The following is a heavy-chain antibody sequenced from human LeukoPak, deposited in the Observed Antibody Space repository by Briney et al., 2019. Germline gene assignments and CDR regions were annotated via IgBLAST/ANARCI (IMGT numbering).Heavy chain of an antibody. CDR3: ARDPYSGNYGNDYYYYMDV. CDR2: IKQDGSEK. J-gene: IGHJ6*03. CDR1: GFTFSSYW. Sequence: GGSLRLSCAASGFTFSSYWMSWVRQAPGKGLEWVAHIKQDGSEKYYVDSVKGRFTISRDNAKNSLYLQMNSLSPDDTAVYFCARDPYSGNYGNDYYYYMDVWGKGTTVTISS. D-gene: IGHD1-26*01. V-gene: IGHV3-7*01.